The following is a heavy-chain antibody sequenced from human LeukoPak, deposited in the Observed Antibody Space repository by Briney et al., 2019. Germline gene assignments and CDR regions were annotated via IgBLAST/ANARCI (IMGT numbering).Heavy chain of an antibody. D-gene: IGHD6-19*01. CDR3: ARRRRSSGWKNYYFDY. Sequence: SETLSLTCAVYGGSFSGYYWSWIRQPPGKGLEWIGEINHSGSTNYNPSLKSRVTISVDTSKNQFSLKLSSVTAADTAVYYCARRRRSSGWKNYYFDYWGQGTLVTVSS. CDR1: GGSFSGYY. V-gene: IGHV4-34*01. CDR2: INHSGST. J-gene: IGHJ4*02.